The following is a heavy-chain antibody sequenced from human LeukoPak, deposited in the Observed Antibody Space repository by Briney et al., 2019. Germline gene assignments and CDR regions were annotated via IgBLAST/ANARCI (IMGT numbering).Heavy chain of an antibody. CDR3: ARDDHYSTFDY. D-gene: IGHD4-11*01. V-gene: IGHV3-7*01. Sequence: GSLRLSCVASGFSFSDSWMTWVRQSPEKGLERVAILKPDGSGKSYVESVRGRFTISRDNTRNSLYLDMNGLRVDDTAVYYCARDDHYSTFDYWGQGTLVTVSS. CDR2: LKPDGSGK. CDR1: GFSFSDSW. J-gene: IGHJ4*02.